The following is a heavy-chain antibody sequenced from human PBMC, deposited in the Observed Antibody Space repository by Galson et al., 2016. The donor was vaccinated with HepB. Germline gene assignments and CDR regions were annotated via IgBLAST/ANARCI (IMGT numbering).Heavy chain of an antibody. CDR1: GGSVSSRDFY. CDR2: IYYSGTT. D-gene: IGHD2-21*02. CDR3: ARSGWCGGDCFSDY. V-gene: IGHV4-30-4*01. J-gene: IGHJ4*02. Sequence: TLSLTCTVSGGSVSSRDFYWNWIRQPPGGGLEWIGYIYYSGTTYYNPSLKSRVTISVDTSKNQFSLRLSSVTAADTAVYYCARSGWCGGDCFSDYWGQGTLVTVSS.